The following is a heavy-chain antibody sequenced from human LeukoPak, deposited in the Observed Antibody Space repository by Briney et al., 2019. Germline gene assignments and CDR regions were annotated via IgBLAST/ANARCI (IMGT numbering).Heavy chain of an antibody. V-gene: IGHV1-18*01. J-gene: IGHJ4*02. CDR3: ATQSKGPSPWTDY. CDR2: ISAYNGNT. CDR1: GYTFTSYG. Sequence: ASVTVSCTASGYTFTSYGISWVRQAPGQGLEWMGWISAYNGNTNYAQKLQGRVTMTTDTSTSTAYMELRSLRSEDTAVYYCATQSKGPSPWTDYWGQGTLVTVSS. D-gene: IGHD3/OR15-3a*01.